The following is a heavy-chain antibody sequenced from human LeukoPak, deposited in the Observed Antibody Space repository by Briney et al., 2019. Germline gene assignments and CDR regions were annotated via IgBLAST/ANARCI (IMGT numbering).Heavy chain of an antibody. V-gene: IGHV1-69*13. D-gene: IGHD2-2*01. Sequence: SVKVSCKASGGTFSSYAISWVRQAPGQGLEWMGGIIPIFGTENYAQKFQGRVTITADESTSTVYMELSSLRSEDTAVCYCARESPIVVVPADIEYYYYYGMDVWGKGTTVTVSS. J-gene: IGHJ6*04. CDR3: ARESPIVVVPADIEYYYYYGMDV. CDR2: IIPIFGTE. CDR1: GGTFSSYA.